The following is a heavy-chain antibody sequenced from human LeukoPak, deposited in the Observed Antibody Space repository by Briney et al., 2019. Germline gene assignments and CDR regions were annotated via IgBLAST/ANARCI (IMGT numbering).Heavy chain of an antibody. CDR3: ARVAARRFDY. CDR1: GGSISSGSYY. CDR2: IYTSGST. D-gene: IGHD6-6*01. V-gene: IGHV4-61*02. Sequence: SQTLSLTCTVSGGSISSGSYYWSWIRQPAGKGLEWIGRIYTSGSTNYNPSLKSRVTISVDTSKNQFSLKLSSVTAADTAVYYCARVAARRFDYWGQGTLVTVSS. J-gene: IGHJ4*02.